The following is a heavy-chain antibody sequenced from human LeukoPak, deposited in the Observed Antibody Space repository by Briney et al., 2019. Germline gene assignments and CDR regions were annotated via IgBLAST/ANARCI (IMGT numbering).Heavy chain of an antibody. CDR3: ARGSYSNSGLDY. Sequence: SETLSLTCTVSGDSISSGNYYWSWIRQPAGKGLEWIGRIYTSGSIHYDPPLQSRVTMSIDTSKNQFSLKLNSVTAADTAVYCCARGSYSNSGLDYWGQGTLVTVSS. J-gene: IGHJ4*02. D-gene: IGHD6-6*01. CDR1: GDSISSGNYY. CDR2: IYTSGSI. V-gene: IGHV4-61*02.